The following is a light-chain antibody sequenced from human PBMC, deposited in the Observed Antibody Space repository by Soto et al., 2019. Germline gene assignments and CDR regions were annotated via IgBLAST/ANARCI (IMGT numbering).Light chain of an antibody. V-gene: IGLV2-11*01. J-gene: IGLJ1*01. CDR3: CSYAGSYTLYV. CDR2: DVS. CDR1: CSDVGGYNY. Sequence: QSDLTQPRSVSGSPGQSVTISCTGTCSDVGGYNYVSWYQQHPGKAPKLMIYDVSKRPSGVPDRFSGSKSGNTASLTISGLQAEDEADYYCCSYAGSYTLYVFGTGTKLT.